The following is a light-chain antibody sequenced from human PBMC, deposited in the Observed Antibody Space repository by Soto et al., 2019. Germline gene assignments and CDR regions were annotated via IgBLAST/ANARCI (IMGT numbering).Light chain of an antibody. CDR2: YVN. V-gene: IGLV2-8*01. Sequence: QSALTQPASVSGSPGQSITISCTGTSSDIGNYDFVSWYQQDPGKAPKLMIYYVNKRPSGVPDRFSGSKSGNTAYLTVSGLQAEDEANYYFSSYAGTNVIFGGGTKLTVL. J-gene: IGLJ2*01. CDR3: SSYAGTNVI. CDR1: SSDIGNYDF.